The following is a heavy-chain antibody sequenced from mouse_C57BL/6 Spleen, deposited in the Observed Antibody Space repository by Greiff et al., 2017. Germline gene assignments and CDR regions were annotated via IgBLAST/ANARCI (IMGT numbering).Heavy chain of an antibody. D-gene: IGHD1-1*01. Sequence: EVKVEESGGGLVQPGGSMKLSCVASGFTFSNYWMNWVRQSPEKGLAWVAQIRLKSDNYATDYAESVKGRFTISRDDSKSSVYLQMNNLRAEDTGMYYCTVYGPWFAYWGQGTLGTVSA. CDR2: IRLKSDNYAT. CDR1: GFTFSNYW. V-gene: IGHV6-3*01. CDR3: TVYGPWFAY. J-gene: IGHJ3*01.